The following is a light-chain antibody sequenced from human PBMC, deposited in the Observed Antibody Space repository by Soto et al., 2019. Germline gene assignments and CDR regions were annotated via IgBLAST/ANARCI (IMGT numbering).Light chain of an antibody. CDR1: SSDVGGYNY. CDR2: EVS. Sequence: QPVLTQPASVSGSPGQSITISCTGTSSDVGGYNYVSWYQQHPGKAPKLMIYEVSNRSSGVSNRFSGSKSGNTASLTISGLQAEDEADYYCSSFTSTSTQVFGTGTKLTVL. V-gene: IGLV2-14*01. CDR3: SSFTSTSTQV. J-gene: IGLJ1*01.